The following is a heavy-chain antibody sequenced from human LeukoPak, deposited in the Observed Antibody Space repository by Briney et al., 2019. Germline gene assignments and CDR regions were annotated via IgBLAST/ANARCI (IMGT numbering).Heavy chain of an antibody. D-gene: IGHD2-8*01. V-gene: IGHV4-39*01. J-gene: IGHJ4*02. CDR2: IYYSGST. Sequence: SETLSLTCTVSGGSISSSSYYWGWIRQPPGKGLEWIGSIYYSGSTYYNPSLKSRVTISVDTSKNQFSLKLSSVTAADTAVYYCARHVVYCTNGVCYTSLDYWGQGTLVTVSS. CDR1: GGSISSSSYY. CDR3: ARHVVYCTNGVCYTSLDY.